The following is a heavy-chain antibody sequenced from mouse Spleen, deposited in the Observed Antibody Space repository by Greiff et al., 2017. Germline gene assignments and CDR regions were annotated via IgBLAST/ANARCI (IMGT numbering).Heavy chain of an antibody. CDR1: GYTFTSYW. V-gene: IGHV1-64*01. CDR2: IHPNSGST. Sequence: QVQLLQPGAELVKPGASVKLSCKASGYTFTSYWMHWVKQRPGQGLEWIGMIHPNSGSTNYNEKFKSKATLTVDKSSSTAYMQLSSLTSEDSAVYYCARNWEDGMRYFDVWGAGTTVTVSS. J-gene: IGHJ1*01. CDR3: ARNWEDGMRYFDV. D-gene: IGHD4-1*01.